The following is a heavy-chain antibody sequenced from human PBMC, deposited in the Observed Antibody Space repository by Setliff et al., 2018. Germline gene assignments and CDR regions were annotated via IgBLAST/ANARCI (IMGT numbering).Heavy chain of an antibody. D-gene: IGHD5-18*01. CDR1: GGTFSSYG. J-gene: IGHJ6*03. CDR2: TIPNFGTT. CDR3: AREGVDTRSSTDYRYYMDL. Sequence: ASVKVSCKASGGTFSSYGISWVRQAPGQGLEWLGGTIPNFGTTNYAQELQGRVTIITDESTSTAYMELSSLRFEDTAVYYCAREGVDTRSSTDYRYYMDLWGKGTTVTVSS. V-gene: IGHV1-69*05.